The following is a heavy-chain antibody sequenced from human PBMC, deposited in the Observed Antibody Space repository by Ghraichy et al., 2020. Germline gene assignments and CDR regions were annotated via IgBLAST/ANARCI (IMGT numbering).Heavy chain of an antibody. CDR3: ARAVDDWNYVSHYYYYGMDV. J-gene: IGHJ6*02. V-gene: IGHV1-18*01. CDR2: ISAYNGNT. CDR1: GYTFTSYG. D-gene: IGHD1-7*01. Sequence: ASVKVSCKASGYTFTSYGISWVRQAPGQGLEWMGWISAYNGNTNYAQKLQGRVTMTTDTSTSTAYMELRSLRSDDTAVYYCARAVDDWNYVSHYYYYGMDVWGQGTTVTVSS.